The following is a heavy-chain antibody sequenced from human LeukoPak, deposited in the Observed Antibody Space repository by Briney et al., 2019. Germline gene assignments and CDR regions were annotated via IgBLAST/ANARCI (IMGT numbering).Heavy chain of an antibody. D-gene: IGHD3-22*01. CDR1: GFTFSSYA. V-gene: IGHV3-30*01. CDR3: ARDDRITMIVYVFDY. J-gene: IGHJ4*02. CDR2: ISYDGSNK. Sequence: PGGSLRLSCAASGFTFSSYAMHWVCQAPGKGLEWVAVISYDGSNKYYADSVKGRFTISRDNSKNTLYLQMNSLRAEDTAVYYCARDDRITMIVYVFDYWGQGTLVTVSS.